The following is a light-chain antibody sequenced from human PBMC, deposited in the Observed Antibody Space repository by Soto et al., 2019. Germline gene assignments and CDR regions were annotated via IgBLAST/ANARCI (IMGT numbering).Light chain of an antibody. CDR3: CSYAGSSISYV. CDR2: EVS. V-gene: IGLV2-23*02. Sequence: QSALTQPASVSGSPGQSITISCTGTSSDVGSYNLVSWYQQHPGKAPKLMIYEVSKRPSGVSNRFSGSKSGNTASLTISGLQAEDEADYYCCSYAGSSISYVCGTGTNVTV. CDR1: SSDVGSYNL. J-gene: IGLJ1*01.